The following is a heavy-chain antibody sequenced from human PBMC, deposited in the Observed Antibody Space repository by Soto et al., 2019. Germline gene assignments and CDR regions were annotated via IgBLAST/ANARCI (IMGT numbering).Heavy chain of an antibody. J-gene: IGHJ6*02. Sequence: SETLSLTCTVSGGSISSSSYYWGRIRQPPGKGLEWIGSIYYSGSTYYNPSLKSRVTISVDNSKNTLYLQMNSLRAEDTAVYYCARDLYYDSSGFTHGMDVWGQGTTVTVSS. CDR2: IYYSGST. D-gene: IGHD3-22*01. CDR3: ARDLYYDSSGFTHGMDV. V-gene: IGHV4-39*02. CDR1: GGSISSSSYY.